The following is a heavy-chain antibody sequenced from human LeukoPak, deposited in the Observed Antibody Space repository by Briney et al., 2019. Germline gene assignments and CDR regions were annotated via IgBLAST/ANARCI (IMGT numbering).Heavy chain of an antibody. Sequence: GGSLRLSCAASGFTFSSYAMSWVRQAPGKGLEWVSAISGSGGSTYYADSVKGRFTISRDNSKNTLYLQMNSLRAEDTAMYYCARHKASGGYYPYYFDYWGQGTLVTVSS. J-gene: IGHJ4*02. CDR2: ISGSGGST. CDR1: GFTFSSYA. V-gene: IGHV3-23*01. D-gene: IGHD3-22*01. CDR3: ARHKASGGYYPYYFDY.